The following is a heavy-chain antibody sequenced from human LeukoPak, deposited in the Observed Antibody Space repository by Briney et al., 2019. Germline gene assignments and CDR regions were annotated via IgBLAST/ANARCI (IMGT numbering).Heavy chain of an antibody. Sequence: GGSLRLSCATSGFTFSSHGMHWVRQAPGKGLEWVARIAYDGSNKYYADSVKGRFTISRDNSKNTLYLQMNSLRAEDTAVYYCAKDRSGYCSGGSCYSWVAFDIWGQGTMVTVSS. CDR1: GFTFSSHG. V-gene: IGHV3-30*02. D-gene: IGHD2-15*01. CDR2: IAYDGSNK. J-gene: IGHJ3*02. CDR3: AKDRSGYCSGGSCYSWVAFDI.